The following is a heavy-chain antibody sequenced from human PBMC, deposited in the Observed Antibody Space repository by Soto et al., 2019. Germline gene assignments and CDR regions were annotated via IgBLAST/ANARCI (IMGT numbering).Heavy chain of an antibody. CDR2: IYYSGST. J-gene: IGHJ4*02. CDR1: GGSISSGGYY. D-gene: IGHD3-10*01. CDR3: ARGGFGATVMN. Sequence: SETLSLTCTVSGGSISSGGYYWSWIRQHPGKGLEWIGYIYYSGSTYYKPSLKSRVTISVDTSKNQFSLKLSSVTAADTAVYYCARGGFGATVMNWGQGTLVTVSS. V-gene: IGHV4-31*03.